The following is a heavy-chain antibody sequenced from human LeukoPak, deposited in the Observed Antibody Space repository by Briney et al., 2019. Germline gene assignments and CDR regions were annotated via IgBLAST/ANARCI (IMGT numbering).Heavy chain of an antibody. V-gene: IGHV4-39*07. CDR2: IYYSGST. Sequence: PSETLSLTCTVSGGSISSSNYYWGWIRQPPGKGLEWIGSIYYSGSTYYNPSLKSRVTISVDTSKNQFSLKLSSVTAADTAVYYCAREPVTRIYYFDYWGQGTLVTVSS. J-gene: IGHJ4*02. D-gene: IGHD1-14*01. CDR3: AREPVTRIYYFDY. CDR1: GGSISSSNYY.